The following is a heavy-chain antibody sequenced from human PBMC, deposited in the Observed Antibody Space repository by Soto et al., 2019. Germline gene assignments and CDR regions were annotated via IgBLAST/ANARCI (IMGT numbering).Heavy chain of an antibody. CDR2: ISGSGGST. J-gene: IGHJ5*02. V-gene: IGHV3-23*01. Sequence: GGSLRLSCAASGFTFSSYAMSWVRQAPGKGLEWVSAISGSGGSTYYADSVKGRFTISRDNSKNTLYLQMNSLRAEDTAVYYCAKDKVYCSGGSCYSQDWFDPWGQGTLVTVSS. CDR1: GFTFSSYA. CDR3: AKDKVYCSGGSCYSQDWFDP. D-gene: IGHD2-15*01.